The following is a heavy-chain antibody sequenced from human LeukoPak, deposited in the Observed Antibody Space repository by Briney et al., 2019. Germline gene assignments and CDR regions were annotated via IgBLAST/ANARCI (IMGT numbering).Heavy chain of an antibody. CDR1: GFTISSYA. Sequence: AVTLRLSCAASGFTISSYAMIWLRHAPGKGLEWVSAISVSGGSKSYADSVKGRFTISRDNSKNTLYLQMNSLRAEDTAVYYCAKRVGYCSGGSCYPTHFDYWGQGTLVTVSS. V-gene: IGHV3-23*01. D-gene: IGHD2-15*01. J-gene: IGHJ4*02. CDR3: AKRVGYCSGGSCYPTHFDY. CDR2: ISVSGGSK.